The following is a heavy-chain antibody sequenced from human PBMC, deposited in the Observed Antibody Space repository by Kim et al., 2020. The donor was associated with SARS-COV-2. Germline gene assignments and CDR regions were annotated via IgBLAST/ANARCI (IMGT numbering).Heavy chain of an antibody. CDR1: GYTFTSYD. J-gene: IGHJ6*02. Sequence: ASVKVSCKASGYTFTSYDINWVRQATGQGLEWMGWMNPNSGNTGYAQKFQGRVTMTRNTSISTAYMELSSLRSEDTAVYYCARTLLSGYVGYYYYYGMDVWGQGTTVTVSS. V-gene: IGHV1-8*01. CDR2: MNPNSGNT. D-gene: IGHD5-12*01. CDR3: ARTLLSGYVGYYYYYGMDV.